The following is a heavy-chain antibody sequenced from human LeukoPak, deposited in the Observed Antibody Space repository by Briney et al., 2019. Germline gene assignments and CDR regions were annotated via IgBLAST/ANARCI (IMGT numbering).Heavy chain of an antibody. CDR2: ISISSGTI. D-gene: IGHD3-10*01. Sequence: GGSLRLSCAASGFTFSSYGMHWVRQAPGKGLEWVSYISISSGTIYYADSVKGRFTISRDNAKNSLYLQMNSLRAEDTAVYYCARDLGSRTVDYWGQGTLVTVSS. CDR1: GFTFSSYG. V-gene: IGHV3-48*01. CDR3: ARDLGSRTVDY. J-gene: IGHJ4*02.